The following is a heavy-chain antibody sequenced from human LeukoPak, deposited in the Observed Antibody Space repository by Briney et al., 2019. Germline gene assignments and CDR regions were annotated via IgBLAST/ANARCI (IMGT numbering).Heavy chain of an antibody. Sequence: GRSLRLSCAASGFTFISHWMTWVRHAPGKGLEWVANIRKDEGEKYYADSVTGRFTISRDNAKNAVYLQMDGLRAEDTAVYYCARDYGHSGYDYLAYYWCQGTLVTVSS. D-gene: IGHD5-12*01. CDR1: GFTFISHW. CDR3: ARDYGHSGYDYLAYY. J-gene: IGHJ4*02. V-gene: IGHV3-7*01. CDR2: IRKDEGEK.